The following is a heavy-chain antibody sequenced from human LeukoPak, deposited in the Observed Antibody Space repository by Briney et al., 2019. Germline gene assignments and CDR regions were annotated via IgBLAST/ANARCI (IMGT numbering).Heavy chain of an antibody. Sequence: TGGSLRLSCAASGFTYSSYWMHWVRQVPGMGLVWVSRISPDGSTTNYADSVKGRFTISRDDSKSSLYLQMNSLRAEDTALYYCVRDLSGHYSFDHWGQGALVTVSS. CDR2: ISPDGSTT. J-gene: IGHJ4*02. V-gene: IGHV3-74*01. CDR3: VRDLSGHYSFDH. D-gene: IGHD4-17*01. CDR1: GFTYSSYW.